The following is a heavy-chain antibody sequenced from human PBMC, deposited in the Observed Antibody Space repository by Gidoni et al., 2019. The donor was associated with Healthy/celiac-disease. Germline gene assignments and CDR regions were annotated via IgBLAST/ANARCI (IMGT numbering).Heavy chain of an antibody. CDR2: NYSGGST. CDR1: GFTVSSNY. Sequence: EVQLVESGGGLVQPGGSLRLSCAASGFTVSSNYMSWVRQAPGKGLEWVSVNYSGGSTYYADSVKGRVTISRENSKNTLYLQMNSLRAEDTAVYYCARDLGGSTDYWGQGTLVTVSS. V-gene: IGHV3-66*01. D-gene: IGHD2-15*01. CDR3: ARDLGGSTDY. J-gene: IGHJ4*02.